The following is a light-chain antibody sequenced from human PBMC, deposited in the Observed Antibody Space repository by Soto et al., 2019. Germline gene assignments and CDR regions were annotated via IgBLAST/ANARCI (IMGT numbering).Light chain of an antibody. V-gene: IGKV3D-15*01. CDR1: ARIYPEKGAGN. J-gene: IGKJ4*01. Sequence: RKSSGTLSLSPGERATRAGGAGARIYPEKGAGNIDWFQQKPGQSPRLLVWGASTNLPGVPARFSGSGSGTELPLPLSSLQPDDFETYYCQQYGSYPLTFGGGTKVDIK. CDR3: QQYGSYPLT. CDR2: GAS.